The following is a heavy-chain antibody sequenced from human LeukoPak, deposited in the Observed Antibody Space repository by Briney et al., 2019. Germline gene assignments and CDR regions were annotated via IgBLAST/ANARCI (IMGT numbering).Heavy chain of an antibody. CDR1: GASISYNF. CDR3: ARDLSGTDAFNI. Sequence: PSETLSLTCTVTGASISYNFWNWIRQPAGKGLEWIGRIYSSGSTKYNPSLKSRVTMSVDTSKNQFSLKLSSVTAADTAVYYCARDLSGTDAFNIWGQGTMVTVSS. CDR2: IYSSGST. J-gene: IGHJ3*02. D-gene: IGHD1-14*01. V-gene: IGHV4-4*07.